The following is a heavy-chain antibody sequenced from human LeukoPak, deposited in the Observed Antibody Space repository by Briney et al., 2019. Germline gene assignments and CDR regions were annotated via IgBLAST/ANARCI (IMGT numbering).Heavy chain of an antibody. Sequence: ASVKVSCKASGYSFSFFGISWVRQAPGQGLEWMGWISAYNGNTNYPQKFQGRVTMTTDTSTTTAYMELRGLTYDDTAVYYCAREAVLDPVTGLRVHFDYWGQGALVTVSS. CDR2: ISAYNGNT. D-gene: IGHD5/OR15-5a*01. CDR1: GYSFSFFG. CDR3: AREAVLDPVTGLRVHFDY. J-gene: IGHJ4*02. V-gene: IGHV1-18*01.